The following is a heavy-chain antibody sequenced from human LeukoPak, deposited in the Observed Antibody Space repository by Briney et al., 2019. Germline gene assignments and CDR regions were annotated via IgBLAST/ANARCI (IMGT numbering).Heavy chain of an antibody. Sequence: PSETLSLTCTVSDYSITNGYYWGWIRQPPGKGLEWIGTIYHGGSTYYNPSLKSRVTISVDTSKNQFSLKLTSVTAADTAVYYCARAHNYYHSSGFGYWGQGTLVTVSS. CDR1: DYSITNGYY. V-gene: IGHV4-38-2*02. CDR3: ARAHNYYHSSGFGY. CDR2: IYHGGST. D-gene: IGHD3-22*01. J-gene: IGHJ4*02.